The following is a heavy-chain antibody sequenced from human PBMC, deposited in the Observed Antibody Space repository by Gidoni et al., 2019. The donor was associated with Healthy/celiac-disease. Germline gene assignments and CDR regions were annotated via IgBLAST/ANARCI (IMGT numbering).Heavy chain of an antibody. CDR3: ALADSSGWLHY. Sequence: EVPLLESGGGLVQPGGSLRLSCAASGFTFSSYAMSWVRQAPGKGLEWVSAISGSGGSTYYADSVKGRFTISRDNSKNTLYLQMNSLRAEDTAVYYCALADSSGWLHYWGQGTLVTVSS. CDR1: GFTFSSYA. J-gene: IGHJ4*02. D-gene: IGHD6-19*01. V-gene: IGHV3-23*01. CDR2: ISGSGGST.